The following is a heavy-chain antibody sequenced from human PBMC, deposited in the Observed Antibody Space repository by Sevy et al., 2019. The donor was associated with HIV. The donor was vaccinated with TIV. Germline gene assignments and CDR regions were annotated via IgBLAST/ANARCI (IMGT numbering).Heavy chain of an antibody. Sequence: GGSLRLSCAASGFTFSSYWMSWVRQAPGKGLEWVANIKQDGSEKYYVDSVKGRFTISRDNAKNSLYLQMSSLRAEDTAVYYCARVRDYDFWSGPYYGMDVWGQGTTVTVSS. CDR1: GFTFSSYW. CDR3: ARVRDYDFWSGPYYGMDV. D-gene: IGHD3-3*01. V-gene: IGHV3-7*01. CDR2: IKQDGSEK. J-gene: IGHJ6*02.